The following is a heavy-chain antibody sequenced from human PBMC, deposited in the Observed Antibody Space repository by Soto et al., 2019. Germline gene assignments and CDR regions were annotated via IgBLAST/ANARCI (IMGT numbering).Heavy chain of an antibody. Sequence: PSETLSLTCTVSGDSVTSSRYYWGWVRQAPGKGLEWIGSVPYAGNTYYNPSLKSRVTLFIDTSKNHFSLSLRSVTAADTAVYYCARPFAAQTVVVFDFWGQGLLVPVSS. CDR2: VPYAGNT. V-gene: IGHV4-39*02. CDR1: GDSVTSSRYY. D-gene: IGHD3-22*01. CDR3: ARPFAAQTVVVFDF. J-gene: IGHJ4*02.